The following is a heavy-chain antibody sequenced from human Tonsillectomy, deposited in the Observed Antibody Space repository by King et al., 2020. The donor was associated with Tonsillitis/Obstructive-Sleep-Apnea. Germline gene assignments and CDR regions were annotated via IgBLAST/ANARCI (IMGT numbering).Heavy chain of an antibody. V-gene: IGHV3-53*01. CDR3: ASGKTWLSN. CDR1: GLSVMTNY. J-gene: IGHJ4*02. D-gene: IGHD5-24*01. CDR2: IYAGGST. Sequence: VQLVESGGGLIQPGGSLRLSCAASGLSVMTNYMTWVRQAPGKGLEWVSVIYAGGSTNYADSVRGRFTISRDYSKNTVDLQMKSLRGEDTAVYYCASGKTWLSNWGQGTLVTVSS.